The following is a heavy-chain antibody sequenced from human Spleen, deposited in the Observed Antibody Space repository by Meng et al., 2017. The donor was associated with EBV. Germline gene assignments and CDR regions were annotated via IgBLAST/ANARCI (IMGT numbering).Heavy chain of an antibody. V-gene: IGHV1-18*01. J-gene: IGHJ4*02. Sequence: QGYLVQAGPEVKEPGASVKISCRASGYTLTSYDISWVRQAPGQGLEWMGWISADSPYTNSAQRFQGRVTVTTDTSTNTAYLQLRSLRSDDTAVYYCARLNEAFTTYGDAYYFDYWGQGTLVTVSS. CDR2: ISADSPYT. CDR3: ARLNEAFTTYGDAYYFDY. CDR1: GYTLTSYD. D-gene: IGHD4-17*01.